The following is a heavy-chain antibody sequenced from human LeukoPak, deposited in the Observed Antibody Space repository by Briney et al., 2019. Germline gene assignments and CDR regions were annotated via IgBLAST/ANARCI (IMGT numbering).Heavy chain of an antibody. J-gene: IGHJ4*02. V-gene: IGHV4/OR15-8*02. CDR1: GGSISGTNW. CDR2: ISLAGQT. Sequence: SETLSLTCGVSGGSISGTNWWSWVRPPPGQGLEWIGEISLAGQTKYNPSLNRRVTMSLDKSSNQLSLHLTSVTAADTATYFCSRESGPFCPFGYWGQGTLVIVSS. D-gene: IGHD1-26*01. CDR3: SRESGPFCPFGY.